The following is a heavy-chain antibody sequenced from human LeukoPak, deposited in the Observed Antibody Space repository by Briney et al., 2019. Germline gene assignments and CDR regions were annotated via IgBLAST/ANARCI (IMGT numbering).Heavy chain of an antibody. J-gene: IGHJ6*04. D-gene: IGHD2-2*01. V-gene: IGHV3-74*01. CDR2: INSDGSST. Sequence: GGSLRLSCAASGFTFSSYWMHWVRQAPGKGLAWVSRINSDGSSTSYADSVKGRFTISRDNAKNTLYLQMNSLRAEDTAVYYCARDRDVVVRRGYYYYYGMDVWGKGTTVTVSS. CDR3: ARDRDVVVRRGYYYYYGMDV. CDR1: GFTFSSYW.